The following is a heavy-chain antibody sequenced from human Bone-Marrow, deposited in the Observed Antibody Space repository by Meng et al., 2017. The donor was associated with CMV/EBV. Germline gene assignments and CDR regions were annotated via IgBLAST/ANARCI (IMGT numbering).Heavy chain of an antibody. D-gene: IGHD1-26*01. Sequence: ASVKVSCKASGGTFSSYAISWVRQAPGQGLEWMGIINPSGGSTSYAQKFQGRVTMTRDTSTSTVYMELSSLRSEDTAVYYCARDMAVGAKCWFDPWGQGTLVTVSS. CDR2: INPSGGST. J-gene: IGHJ5*02. CDR3: ARDMAVGAKCWFDP. CDR1: GGTFSSYA. V-gene: IGHV1-46*01.